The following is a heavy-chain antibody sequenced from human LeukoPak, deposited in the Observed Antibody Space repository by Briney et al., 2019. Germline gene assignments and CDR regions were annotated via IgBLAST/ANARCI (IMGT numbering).Heavy chain of an antibody. CDR2: ISWNSGSI. J-gene: IGHJ4*02. D-gene: IGHD6-13*01. V-gene: IGHV3-9*01. Sequence: GGSLRLSCAASGFTFDDYAMHWVRQAPGKGLEWVSGISWNSGSIGYADSVKGRFTISRDNAKNSLYLQMNSLRAEDTALYYCAKDLYSSSWYYFDYWGQGTLVTVSS. CDR3: AKDLYSSSWYYFDY. CDR1: GFTFDDYA.